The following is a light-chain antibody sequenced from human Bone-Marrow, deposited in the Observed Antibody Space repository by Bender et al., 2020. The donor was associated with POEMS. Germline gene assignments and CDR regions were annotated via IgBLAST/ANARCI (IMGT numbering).Light chain of an antibody. J-gene: IGLJ3*02. CDR1: SSDVGAYNY. CDR2: DVT. CDR3: CSYAGDNTLV. Sequence: QSALTQPASVSGSPGQSITISCTGASSDVGAYNYVSWYQQHPGKAPKLMIYDVTNRPSGVPDRFSGSKSANTASVTISGLQADDEADYYCCSYAGDNTLVFGGGTKLTVL. V-gene: IGLV2-11*01.